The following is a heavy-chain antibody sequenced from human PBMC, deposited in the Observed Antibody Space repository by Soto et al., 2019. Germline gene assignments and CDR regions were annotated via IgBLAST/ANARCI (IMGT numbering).Heavy chain of an antibody. V-gene: IGHV3-23*01. CDR1: GFTFSSSA. CDR3: ARCTVDTIVTSGWCHYLDP. D-gene: IGHD6-19*01. Sequence: EVQLLDSGGGLVQPGGSLRLSCAASGFTFSSSAMSWVRQAPGKGLEWVSAVSGSGGTTYYADSVRSRFTIPRDNSKNTLYPQVNSLRAEDTAIYFCARCTVDTIVTSGWCHYLDPWGQGTLVTVSS. CDR2: VSGSGGTT. J-gene: IGHJ5*02.